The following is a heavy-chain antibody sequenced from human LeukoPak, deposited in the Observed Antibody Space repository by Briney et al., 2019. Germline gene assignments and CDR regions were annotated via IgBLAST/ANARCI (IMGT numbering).Heavy chain of an antibody. D-gene: IGHD2-15*01. V-gene: IGHV1-46*01. Sequence: AASVKVSCKASGYTFTSYYMHWVRQAPGQGLEWMGIINPSGGSTSYAQKFQGRVTMTRDTSTGTVYMELSSLRSEDTAVYYCARDLSGGYGDYWGQGTLVTVSS. CDR2: INPSGGST. J-gene: IGHJ4*02. CDR3: ARDLSGGYGDY. CDR1: GYTFTSYY.